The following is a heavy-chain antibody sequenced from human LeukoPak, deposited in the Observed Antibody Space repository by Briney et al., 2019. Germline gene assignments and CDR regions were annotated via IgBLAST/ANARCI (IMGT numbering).Heavy chain of an antibody. D-gene: IGHD3-22*01. J-gene: IGHJ1*01. CDR3: ARGPSHYYDSSGYYRYFQH. Sequence: ALVTVSCSASGYTFTSYGINWVRQATGQGLEWMGWMNPNSGNTGYAQKFQGRVTMTRNTSISTAYMELSSLRSEDTAVYYCARGPSHYYDSSGYYRYFQHWGQGTLVTVSS. CDR2: MNPNSGNT. V-gene: IGHV1-8*01. CDR1: GYTFTSYG.